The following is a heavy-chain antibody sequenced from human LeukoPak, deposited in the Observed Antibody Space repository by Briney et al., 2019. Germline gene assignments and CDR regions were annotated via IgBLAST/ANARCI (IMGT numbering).Heavy chain of an antibody. Sequence: ASVKVSCKASGHTFTSYYMHWVRQAPGQGLEWMGIINPSGGSTSYAQKFQGRVTMTRDTSTSTVYMELSSLRSEDTAVYYCARGLYGSGSYSWFDPWGQGTLVTVSS. CDR1: GHTFTSYY. D-gene: IGHD3-10*01. CDR2: INPSGGST. J-gene: IGHJ5*02. CDR3: ARGLYGSGSYSWFDP. V-gene: IGHV1-46*01.